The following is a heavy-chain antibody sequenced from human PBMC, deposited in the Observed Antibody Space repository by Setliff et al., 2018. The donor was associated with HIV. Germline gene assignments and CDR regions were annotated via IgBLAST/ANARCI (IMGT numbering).Heavy chain of an antibody. CDR1: GYSISSGYY. CDR3: ARPRLGGTPMDRDAFDI. J-gene: IGHJ3*02. V-gene: IGHV4-38-2*01. CDR2: IYHSGTT. Sequence: SETLSLTCAVSGYSISSGYYWGWIRQTPGKGLEWIGSIYHSGTTYYNPSFKSRVTISVDMSKNQFSLKLSSVTAADTAVYYCARPRLGGTPMDRDAFDIWDQGTMVTVSS. D-gene: IGHD5-18*01.